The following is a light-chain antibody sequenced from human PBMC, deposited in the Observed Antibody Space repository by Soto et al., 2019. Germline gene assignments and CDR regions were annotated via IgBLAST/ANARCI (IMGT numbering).Light chain of an antibody. V-gene: IGKV1-27*01. CDR2: AAS. Sequence: DIQMTQSPSSLSASVGARVTITCRASQPLSNYLACYQQKPGKVPKLLIYAASTLQSGVPSRFSGSGSGTDFTLTISSLQPEDVATYYCQNYNSAPFTFGPGTKVDLK. CDR1: QPLSNY. J-gene: IGKJ3*01. CDR3: QNYNSAPFT.